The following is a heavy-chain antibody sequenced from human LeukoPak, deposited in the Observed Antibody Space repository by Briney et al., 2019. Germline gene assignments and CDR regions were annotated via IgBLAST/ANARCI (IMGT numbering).Heavy chain of an antibody. D-gene: IGHD5-24*01. CDR1: GYTFTGYY. CDR3: ARLDGTDSHFDF. J-gene: IGHJ4*02. V-gene: IGHV1-2*02. CDR2: INPNSGDT. Sequence: ASVKVSCKASGYTFTGYYMHWVRQAPGQGLEWMGWINPNSGDTNYAQRFQGRVTMTSDTSITTAYMELNRLRSDDTAVYYCARLDGTDSHFDFWGQGTLVTVSS.